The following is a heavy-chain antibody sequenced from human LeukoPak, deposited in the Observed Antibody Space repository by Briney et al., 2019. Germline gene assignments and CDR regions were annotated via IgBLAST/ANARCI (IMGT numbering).Heavy chain of an antibody. V-gene: IGHV3-23*01. CDR2: VSGSASAT. CDR3: ANPPTATKIRFDS. Sequence: GGSLRLSCTASGFTFTHFAMTWVRQAPGKGLEWVSTVSGSASATYYADSVKGRFTISRDNSKNTLYLQMNSLRADDTAVYYCANPPTATKIRFDSWGQGTLVTVSS. D-gene: IGHD4-17*01. J-gene: IGHJ5*01. CDR1: GFTFTHFA.